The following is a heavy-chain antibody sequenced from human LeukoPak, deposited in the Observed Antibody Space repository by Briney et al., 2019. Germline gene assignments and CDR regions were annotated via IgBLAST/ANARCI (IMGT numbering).Heavy chain of an antibody. Sequence: GGSLRLSCAASGFTFSSYGMSWVRQAPGKGLEWVSAIGGSGGSTDYADSVKGRFTISRDNSKNTLYLQMNSLRAEDTAVYYCFTSNIVATIGFYYYYYGMDVWGQGTTVTVSS. CDR2: IGGSGGST. V-gene: IGHV3-23*01. D-gene: IGHD5-12*01. CDR1: GFTFSSYG. J-gene: IGHJ6*02. CDR3: FTSNIVATIGFYYYYYGMDV.